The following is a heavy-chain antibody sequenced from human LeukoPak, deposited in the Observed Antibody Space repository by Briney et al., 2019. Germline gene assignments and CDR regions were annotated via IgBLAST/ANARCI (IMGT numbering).Heavy chain of an antibody. CDR3: AKEEGV. CDR2: VSTDGGSK. J-gene: IGHJ6*02. V-gene: IGHV3-30*18. CDR1: GFTFSSYG. Sequence: PGRSLRLSCAASGFTFSSYGMHWVRQAPGKGLEWVAVVSTDGGSKYYADSVKGRFTISRDNSKNTLYLQMNSLRDEDTALYYCAKEEGVWGQGTTVIVSS.